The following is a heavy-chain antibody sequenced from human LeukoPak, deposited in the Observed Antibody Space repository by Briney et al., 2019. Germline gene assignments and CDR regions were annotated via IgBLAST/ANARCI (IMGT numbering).Heavy chain of an antibody. Sequence: PGGSLRLSCSGSGFTFSRSAMPWVRQLPCGGLEWVSSISGNGQQTYYGDSVKGRFSVSRDNSQNTLYLQMDSLRADDSALYYCAKDANYLDSSGYLIPFDYWGQGTLVTVSS. CDR2: ISGNGQQT. V-gene: IGHV3-23*01. J-gene: IGHJ4*02. CDR3: AKDANYLDSSGYLIPFDY. CDR1: GFTFSRSA. D-gene: IGHD3-22*01.